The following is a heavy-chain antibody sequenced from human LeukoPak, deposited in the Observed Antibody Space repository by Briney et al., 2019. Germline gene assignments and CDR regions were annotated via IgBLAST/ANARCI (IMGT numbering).Heavy chain of an antibody. CDR3: ARDLLRLGELSTQWGWYYYGMDV. J-gene: IGHJ6*02. D-gene: IGHD3-16*02. CDR2: ISAYNGNT. Sequence: ASVKVSCKASGYTFTDYYMHWVRQAPGQGLEWMGWISAYNGNTNYAQKLQGRVTMTTDTSTSTAYMELRSLRSDDTAVYYCARDLLRLGELSTQWGWYYYGMDVWGQGTTVTVSS. CDR1: GYTFTDYY. V-gene: IGHV1-18*04.